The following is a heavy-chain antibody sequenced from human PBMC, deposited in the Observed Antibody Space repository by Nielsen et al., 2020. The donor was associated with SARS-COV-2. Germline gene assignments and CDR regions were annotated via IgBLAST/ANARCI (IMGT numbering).Heavy chain of an antibody. V-gene: IGHV3-23*01. D-gene: IGHD3-16*02. J-gene: IGHJ4*02. CDR3: AKEGFVH. Sequence: WIRQPPGKGLEWISGITASGDNTFHADSVKGRFTISRGNSKNTLLLHLNSLRADDTAIYFCAKEGFVHWGQGTLVTVSS. CDR2: ITASGDNT.